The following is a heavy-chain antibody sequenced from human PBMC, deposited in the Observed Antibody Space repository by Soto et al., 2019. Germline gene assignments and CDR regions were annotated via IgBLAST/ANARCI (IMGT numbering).Heavy chain of an antibody. J-gene: IGHJ4*02. D-gene: IGHD2-21*02. CDR3: AKYDFTDRGDDYFDY. CDR1: GFSFTNFA. CDR2: IGASGDIT. Sequence: GGSLRLSCAASGFSFTNFAMGWVRQAPGKGLEWVAGIGASGDITWYADSVKGRLSISRDNSKNTLYLQLNSLRFEDTAGYYCAKYDFTDRGDDYFDYWGPGTLVTVSS. V-gene: IGHV3-23*01.